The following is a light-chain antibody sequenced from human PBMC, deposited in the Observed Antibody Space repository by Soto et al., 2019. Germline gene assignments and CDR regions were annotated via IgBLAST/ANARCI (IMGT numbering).Light chain of an antibody. V-gene: IGKV1-39*01. CDR2: AAS. J-gene: IGKJ2*01. CDR1: QSITNY. Sequence: DIQMTQSPSSLYASIGDRVTITFRASQSITNYLNWYQQTPGKAPKLLIYAASSLQDGVPARFSGSGSGTDFTLTISSLQPEDFATYYCQQSDSSPTFGQGTKVDIK. CDR3: QQSDSSPT.